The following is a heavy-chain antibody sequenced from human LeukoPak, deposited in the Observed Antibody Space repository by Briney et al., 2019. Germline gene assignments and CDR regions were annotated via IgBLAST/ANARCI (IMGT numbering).Heavy chain of an antibody. CDR2: IYYSGST. V-gene: IGHV4-30-4*08. CDR1: GGSISSGAYY. Sequence: PSETLSLTCTVSGGSISSGAYYWSWIRQPPGTGLEWIGYIYYSGSTSYTPSLKSRITISVDTSKNQFSLKLSSVTAADTAVYYCARVSVSGWSDFASAFDIWGQGTMVTASS. D-gene: IGHD2-15*01. J-gene: IGHJ3*02. CDR3: ARVSVSGWSDFASAFDI.